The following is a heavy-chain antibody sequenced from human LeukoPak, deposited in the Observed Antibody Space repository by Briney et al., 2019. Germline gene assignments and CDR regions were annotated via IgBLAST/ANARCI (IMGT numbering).Heavy chain of an antibody. D-gene: IGHD1-14*01. V-gene: IGHV4-59*01. CDR3: ARVLSDNLYYYCYYMDA. J-gene: IGHJ6*03. Sequence: SETLSLTCTVSGGSISSYYWSWIRQPPGKGLEWIGYIYYSGSTYYNPSLRSRVTISVDTSKNQFSLKLSSVTAADTAVYYCARVLSDNLYYYCYYMDAWGKGTTVTVSS. CDR1: GGSISSYY. CDR2: IYYSGST.